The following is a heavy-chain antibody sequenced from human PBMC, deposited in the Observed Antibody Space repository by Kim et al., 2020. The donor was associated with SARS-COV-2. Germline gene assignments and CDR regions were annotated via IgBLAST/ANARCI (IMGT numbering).Heavy chain of an antibody. V-gene: IGHV4-30-2*05. J-gene: IGHJ6*02. D-gene: IGHD3-9*01. CDR3: ARDKGGLTHYGMDV. Sequence: PSLKSRVTISVDPSKNQFSLKLSSVTAADTAVYYCARDKGGLTHYGMDVWGQGTTVTVSS.